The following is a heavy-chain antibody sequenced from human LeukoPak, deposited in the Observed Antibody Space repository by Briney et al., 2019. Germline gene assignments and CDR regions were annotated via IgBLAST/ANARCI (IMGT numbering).Heavy chain of an antibody. CDR1: GGSFSGYY. CDR3: ARGYYYMDV. V-gene: IGHV4-34*01. Sequence: RTSETLSLPCAVYGGSFSGYYWSWIRQPPGKGLEWIGEINHSGSTNYNPSLKSRVTISVDTSKNQFSLKLSSVTAADTAVYYCARGYYYMDVWGKGTTVTISS. CDR2: INHSGST. J-gene: IGHJ6*03.